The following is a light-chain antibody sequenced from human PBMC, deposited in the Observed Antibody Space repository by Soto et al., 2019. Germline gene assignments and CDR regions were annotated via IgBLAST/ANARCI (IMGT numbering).Light chain of an antibody. CDR3: ERYGSSPLT. CDR2: DAS. J-gene: IGKJ4*01. Sequence: EIVLTQSPGTLSLSPGERATLSRRASQSVSSNYLAWYKQKPGQAPRLLIYDASSRATGIPDRFSGSGSGTDFTLTISRLEPEDFAVYYCERYGSSPLTFGGGTKVEIK. CDR1: QSVSSNY. V-gene: IGKV3-20*01.